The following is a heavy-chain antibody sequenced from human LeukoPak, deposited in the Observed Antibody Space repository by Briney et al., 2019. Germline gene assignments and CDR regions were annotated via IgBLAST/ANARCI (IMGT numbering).Heavy chain of an antibody. CDR2: ISSSSTI. CDR1: GFTFSSYS. Sequence: GSLRLSCAASGFTFSSYSMNWVRQAPGKGLEWVSYISSSSTIYYADSVKGRFTISRDNAKNSLYLQMNSLRAEDTAVYYCARDRRDATIGYWGQGTLVTVSS. V-gene: IGHV3-48*01. J-gene: IGHJ4*02. D-gene: IGHD5-24*01. CDR3: ARDRRDATIGY.